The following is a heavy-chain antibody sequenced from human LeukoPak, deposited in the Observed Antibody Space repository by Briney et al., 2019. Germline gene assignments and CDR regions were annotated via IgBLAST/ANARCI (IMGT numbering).Heavy chain of an antibody. CDR3: AKVNTPFLGYCSSTSCSPYYYYYYMDV. CDR1: GFTFSSYG. CDR2: IRYDGSNK. D-gene: IGHD2-2*01. V-gene: IGHV3-30*02. J-gene: IGHJ6*03. Sequence: GGSLRLSCAASGFTFSSYGMHWVRQAPGKGLEWVAFIRYDGSNKYYADSVKGRFTISRDNSKNTLYLQMNSLRAEDTAVYYCAKVNTPFLGYCSSTSCSPYYYYYYMDVWGKGTTVTVSS.